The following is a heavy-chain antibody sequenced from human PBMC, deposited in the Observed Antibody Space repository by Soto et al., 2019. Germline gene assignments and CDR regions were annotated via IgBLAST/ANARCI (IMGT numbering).Heavy chain of an antibody. Sequence: EVQLVESGGDLVQPGGSLRLSCAASGFTLSSYNMNWVRQAPGKGLEWVAYIDSSSSPIYYADSVKGRFTSSRDNAQNSLYLQMNSLRVEDTAVYYCARVSRTAERYWGPGTLVTVSS. CDR3: ARVSRTAERY. J-gene: IGHJ4*02. CDR1: GFTLSSYN. CDR2: IDSSSSPI. V-gene: IGHV3-48*01. D-gene: IGHD2-2*01.